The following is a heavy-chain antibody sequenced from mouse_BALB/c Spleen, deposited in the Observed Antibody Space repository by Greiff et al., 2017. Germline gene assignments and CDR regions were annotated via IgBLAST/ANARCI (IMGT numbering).Heavy chain of an antibody. V-gene: IGHV5-17*02. J-gene: IGHJ3*01. D-gene: IGHD3-1*01. CDR1: GFTFSSFG. Sequence: EVQVVESGGGLVQPGGSRKLSCAASGFTFSSFGMHWVRQAPEKGLEWVAYISSGSSTIYYADTVKGRFTISRDNPKNTLFLQMTSLRSEDTAMYYCARSGGRREFAYWGQGTLVTVSA. CDR2: ISSGSSTI. CDR3: ARSGGRREFAY.